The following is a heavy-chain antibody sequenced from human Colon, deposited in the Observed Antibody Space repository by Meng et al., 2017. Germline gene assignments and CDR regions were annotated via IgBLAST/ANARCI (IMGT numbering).Heavy chain of an antibody. CDR3: VREGYSYGFFDQ. D-gene: IGHD5-18*01. J-gene: IGHJ4*02. CDR2: LNSDGSRT. Sequence: EVQLVESGGGLAQPGGSLRLSCAASGFTFPSHWMHWVRQAPGKGLVWVSRLNSDGSRTDYADSVKGRFTISRDNAKNTLDLEMNSLRADDTAVYYCVREGYSYGFFDQWGQGTLVTVSS. CDR1: GFTFPSHW. V-gene: IGHV3-74*01.